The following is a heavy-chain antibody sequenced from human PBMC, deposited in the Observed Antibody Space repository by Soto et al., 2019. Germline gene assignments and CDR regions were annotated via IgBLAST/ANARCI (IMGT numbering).Heavy chain of an antibody. V-gene: IGHV3-7*03. D-gene: IGHD5-18*01. CDR2: IKQDGSEK. J-gene: IGHJ6*02. Sequence: EVQLVESGGGLVQPGGSLRLSCAASGVTFSSYRMSWVRQAPGKGLEWVANIKQDGSEKYYGDSVKGRFTISRDNAKNSLYLQIDSLRAEDTAVYYCARVNLPRGGYRYGNYYYCMDVWGQGTTVTVSS. CDR3: ARVNLPRGGYRYGNYYYCMDV. CDR1: GVTFSSYR.